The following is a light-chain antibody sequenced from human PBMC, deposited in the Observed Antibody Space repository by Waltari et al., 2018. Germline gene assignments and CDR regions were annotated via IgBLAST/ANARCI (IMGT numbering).Light chain of an antibody. CDR3: STWDDGLYGVV. V-gene: IGLV1-44*01. Sequence: QSVLTKSPSASGTPGQSVTISCSGRRSNIGSNSVNWYQQLAGTAPKLLIYKNTGRPSEVPDRFSGSKSGTSASLAISGLQSEDEGDYYCSTWDDGLYGVVFGGGTTVTVL. CDR1: RSNIGSNS. J-gene: IGLJ3*02. CDR2: KNT.